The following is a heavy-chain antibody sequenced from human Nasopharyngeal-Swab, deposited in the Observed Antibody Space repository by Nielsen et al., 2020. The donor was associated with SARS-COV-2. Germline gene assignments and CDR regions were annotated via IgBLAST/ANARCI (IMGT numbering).Heavy chain of an antibody. V-gene: IGHV4-61*01. J-gene: IGHJ6*03. CDR3: ARAFYYYYMDV. CDR2: IYYSGST. Sequence: SETLSLTCTVSGYSISSSYYWSWIRQPPGKGLEWIGYIYYSGSTNYNPSLKSRVTISGDTSKNQFSLKLSSVTAADTAVYYCARAFYYYYMDVWGKGTTVTVSS. CDR1: GYSISSSYY.